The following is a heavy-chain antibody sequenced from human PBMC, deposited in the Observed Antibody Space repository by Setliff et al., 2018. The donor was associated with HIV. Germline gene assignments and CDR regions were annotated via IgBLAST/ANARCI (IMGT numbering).Heavy chain of an antibody. D-gene: IGHD3-22*01. V-gene: IGHV1-69*13. Sequence: ASVKASCKASGGTFRKYSISWVRQAPGQGLEWVGGIIPMFGSTTYAQKFYGRVTITADESTDTVEMELTSLTSEDTAMYYCARDDHYYDMGSIYSDWYFDVWGPATQVTVSS. CDR2: IIPMFGST. CDR3: ARDDHYYDMGSIYSDWYFDV. CDR1: GGTFRKYS. J-gene: IGHJ2*01.